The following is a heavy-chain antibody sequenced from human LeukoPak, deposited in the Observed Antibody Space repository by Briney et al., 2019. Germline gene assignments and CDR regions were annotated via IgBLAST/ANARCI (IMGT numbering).Heavy chain of an antibody. V-gene: IGHV4-59*01. Sequence: TSETLSLTCTVSGGSMSSYYWSWFRRPPGQGLEWIAYIHHNGRTNYNPSLRSRVTISLDTSENQFSLKVTSLTAADTAVYYCARGYSSGWYEGWFDPWGQGTRVIVSS. D-gene: IGHD6-19*01. J-gene: IGHJ5*02. CDR3: ARGYSSGWYEGWFDP. CDR2: IHHNGRT. CDR1: GGSMSSYY.